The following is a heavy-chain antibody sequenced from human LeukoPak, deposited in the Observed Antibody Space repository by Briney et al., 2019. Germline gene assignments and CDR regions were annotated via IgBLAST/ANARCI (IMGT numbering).Heavy chain of an antibody. D-gene: IGHD3-22*01. V-gene: IGHV4-30-2*01. Sequence: SQILSLTCAVSGGSISSGGYPWSWIRQPPGKGLVWIGYIYHSGSTYYNPSLKSRVTISVDRSKNQFSLKLSSVTAADTAVYYCAGMVYYYDSSGYPDYWGQGTLVTVSS. CDR2: IYHSGST. CDR1: GGSISSGGYP. J-gene: IGHJ4*02. CDR3: AGMVYYYDSSGYPDY.